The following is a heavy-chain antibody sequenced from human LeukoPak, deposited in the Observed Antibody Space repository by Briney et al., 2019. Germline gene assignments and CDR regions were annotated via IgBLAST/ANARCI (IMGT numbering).Heavy chain of an antibody. CDR3: ARAIVVVPAARTTVTTDPWYFDL. J-gene: IGHJ2*01. V-gene: IGHV4-59*01. Sequence: SETLSLTCTVSGGSISSYYWSWIRQPPGKGLEWIGYIYYSRSTNYNPSLKSRVTISVDTSKNQFSLKLSSVTAADTAVYYCARAIVVVPAARTTVTTDPWYFDLWGRGTLVTVSS. CDR1: GGSISSYY. CDR2: IYYSRST. D-gene: IGHD2-2*01.